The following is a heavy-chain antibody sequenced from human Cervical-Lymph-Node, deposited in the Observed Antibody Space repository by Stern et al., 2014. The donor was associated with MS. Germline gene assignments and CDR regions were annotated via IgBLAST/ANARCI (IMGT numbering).Heavy chain of an antibody. J-gene: IGHJ4*02. V-gene: IGHV3-74*02. Sequence: EVQLVESGGGLVQPGGSLRLSWVASGFTFRNYWMHWVRQGPGKGLVWVARINRDGTTITHADSVKGRFTISRDNAKNTLYLQMNSLRVEDTAVYYCTKDTYGPEDYWGQGTSVTVSS. D-gene: IGHD3-10*01. CDR2: INRDGTTI. CDR3: TKDTYGPEDY. CDR1: GFTFRNYW.